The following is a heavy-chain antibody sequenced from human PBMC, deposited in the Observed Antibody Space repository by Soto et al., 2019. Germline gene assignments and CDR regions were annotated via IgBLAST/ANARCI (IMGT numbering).Heavy chain of an antibody. D-gene: IGHD1-1*01. J-gene: IGHJ4*02. CDR3: ARRYGYSFDY. CDR1: GGSISSYY. Sequence: TSETLSLTCTVSGGSISSYYWSWIRQPPGKGLEWIGYIYYSGSTNYNPSLKSRVTISVDTSKNQFSLKLSSVTAADTAVYYCARRYGYSFDYWGQGTLVTVTS. CDR2: IYYSGST. V-gene: IGHV4-59*08.